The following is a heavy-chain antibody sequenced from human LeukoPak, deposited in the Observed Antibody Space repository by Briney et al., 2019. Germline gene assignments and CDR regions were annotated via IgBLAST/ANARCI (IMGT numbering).Heavy chain of an antibody. CDR3: ARTDMVFDYYYGMDV. CDR2: INHSGST. Sequence: PSETLSLTCAVYGGSFSGYYWSWIRQPPGKGLEWIGEINHSGSTNYNPSLKSRVTISVDTSKNQFSLKLSSVTAADTAVYYCARTDMVFDYYYGMDVWGQGTTVTVSS. J-gene: IGHJ6*02. V-gene: IGHV4-34*01. CDR1: GGSFSGYY. D-gene: IGHD5-18*01.